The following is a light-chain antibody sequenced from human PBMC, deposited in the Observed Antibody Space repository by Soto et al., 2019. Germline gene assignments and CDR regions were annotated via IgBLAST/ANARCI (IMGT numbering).Light chain of an antibody. Sequence: DIQMTQSPSSLSASVGDRVTITCRASQSISSYLNWYQQKPGKAPKLLIYAAASLQSGVPSRFSCSGSGTYFTLTISILQPEDFATYYCQQSYSTPPFTFGHGTKLEIK. J-gene: IGKJ2*01. CDR3: QQSYSTPPFT. CDR1: QSISSY. V-gene: IGKV1-39*01. CDR2: AAA.